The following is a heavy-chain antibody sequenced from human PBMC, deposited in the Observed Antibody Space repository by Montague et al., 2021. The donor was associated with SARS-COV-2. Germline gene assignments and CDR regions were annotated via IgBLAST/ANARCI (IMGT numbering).Heavy chain of an antibody. CDR2: MYYTGHT. D-gene: IGHD2-2*01. V-gene: IGHV4-61*01. CDR1: GASVASGNFY. CDR3: ARSRADVPSRPGFDH. J-gene: IGHJ4*02. Sequence: SETLSLTCTVSGASVASGNFYWSWIRQPPGKGLEWIGNMYYTGHTNYNPSLESRVTMPVDPSKNQFSLTLTSVTAADTAVYYCARSRADVPSRPGFDHWGQGALVTVSS.